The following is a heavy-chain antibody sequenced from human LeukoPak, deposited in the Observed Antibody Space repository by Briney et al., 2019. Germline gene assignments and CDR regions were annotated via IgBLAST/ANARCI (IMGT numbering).Heavy chain of an antibody. Sequence: SVKVSCKASGYTFTGYYMHRVRQAPGQGLEWMGWINPNSGGTNYAQKFQGRVTMTRETSISTAYMELSRLRSDDTAVYYCAREGFWRDLGDYWGQGTLVTVSS. CDR1: GYTFTGYY. CDR3: AREGFWRDLGDY. CDR2: INPNSGGT. J-gene: IGHJ4*02. D-gene: IGHD3-3*01. V-gene: IGHV1-2*02.